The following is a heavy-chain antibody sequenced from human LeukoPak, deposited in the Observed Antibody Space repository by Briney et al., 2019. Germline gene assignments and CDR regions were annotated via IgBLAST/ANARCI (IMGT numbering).Heavy chain of an antibody. CDR3: ARRVDGSGPHDH. CDR2: IYYSGST. V-gene: IGHV4-39*01. D-gene: IGHD3-10*01. CDR1: GGSISSSNYY. J-gene: IGHJ4*02. Sequence: PSETLSLTCTVSGGSISSSNYYWGWIRQPPGKGLEWIGSIYYSGSTYYNPSLKSRVTISVDTSKNQCSLKLSSVTAADTAVYYCARRVDGSGPHDHWGQGTLVTVSS.